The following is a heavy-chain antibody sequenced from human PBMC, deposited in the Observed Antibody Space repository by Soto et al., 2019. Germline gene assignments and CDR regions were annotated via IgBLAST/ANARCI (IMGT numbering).Heavy chain of an antibody. CDR1: GGSISSYY. CDR3: ARADRGRNWFDP. J-gene: IGHJ5*02. CDR2: IYYSGST. Sequence: QVQLQESGPGLVKPSETLSLTCTVSGGSISSYYWSWIRQPPGKGLEWIGYIYYSGSTNYNPSLKSRVTISVDTSKNQFSLKLSSVTAADTAVYYCARADRGRNWFDPWGQGTLVTVSS. V-gene: IGHV4-59*08. D-gene: IGHD3-10*01.